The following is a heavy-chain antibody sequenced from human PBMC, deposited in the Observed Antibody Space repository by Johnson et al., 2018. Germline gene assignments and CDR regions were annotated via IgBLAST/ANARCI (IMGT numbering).Heavy chain of an antibody. Sequence: QVQLVQSGGGVVQXGRSLRLSCAASGFTFSSYGMHWVRQAPGKGLEWVAVISYDGSNKYYADSVKGRFTISRDNSKNTLSLQMNSLRAEDKAVYYRAKGPDIVVVPAAMDYYYYMDVWGKGTTVTVSS. D-gene: IGHD2-2*01. CDR2: ISYDGSNK. J-gene: IGHJ6*03. V-gene: IGHV3-30*18. CDR3: AKGPDIVVVPAAMDYYYYMDV. CDR1: GFTFSSYG.